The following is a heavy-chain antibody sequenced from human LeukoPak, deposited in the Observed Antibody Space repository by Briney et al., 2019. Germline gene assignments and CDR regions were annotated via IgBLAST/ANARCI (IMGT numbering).Heavy chain of an antibody. CDR3: TRDMQGSRLYLVGSQND. V-gene: IGHV3-23*01. Sequence: GGSLRLSCAASGFTFSTYGMSWVRQAPGKGLEWVSAISGSAFGTYYADSVKGRFTISRDNSKNTLYLQMSSLRAEDSALYYCTRDMQGSRLYLVGSQNDWGQGTLVTVSS. D-gene: IGHD1-26*01. J-gene: IGHJ4*02. CDR1: GFTFSTYG. CDR2: ISGSAFGT.